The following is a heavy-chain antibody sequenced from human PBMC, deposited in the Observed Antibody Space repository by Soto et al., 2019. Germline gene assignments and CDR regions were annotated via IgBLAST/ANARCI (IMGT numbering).Heavy chain of an antibody. D-gene: IGHD6-19*01. CDR3: ARVAYGNGWIFDY. Sequence: TFSSYWMSWVRQASGKGLEWVANIKQDGSEKYYVDSVKGRFTLSRDNAKNSLQLQMSSLRDEDTAIYFCARVAYGNGWIFDYWGQGTLVTVSS. V-gene: IGHV3-7*01. CDR1: TFSSYW. CDR2: IKQDGSEK. J-gene: IGHJ4*01.